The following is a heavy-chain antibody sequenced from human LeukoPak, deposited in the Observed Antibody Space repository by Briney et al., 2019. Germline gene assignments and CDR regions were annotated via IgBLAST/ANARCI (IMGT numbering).Heavy chain of an antibody. J-gene: IGHJ6*02. CDR3: ARGYSSGWSYYYYYGMDV. CDR2: IGTAGDT. V-gene: IGHV3-13*01. Sequence: QTGGSLRLSCAASGFTFSSYDMHWVRQATGKGLEWVSAIGTAGDTYYPGSVKGRFTISRENAKNSLYLQMNSLRAGDTAVYYCARGYSSGWSYYYYYGMDVWGQGTTVTVSS. D-gene: IGHD6-19*01. CDR1: GFTFSSYD.